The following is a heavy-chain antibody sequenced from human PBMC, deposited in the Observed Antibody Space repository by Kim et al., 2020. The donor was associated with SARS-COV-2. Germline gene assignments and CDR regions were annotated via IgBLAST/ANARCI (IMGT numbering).Heavy chain of an antibody. CDR1: GGSISSSNW. CDR2: IYHSGST. V-gene: IGHV4-4*02. J-gene: IGHJ5*02. D-gene: IGHD3-10*01. CDR3: ASLSGVFGELLADWFDP. Sequence: SETLSLTCAVSGGSISSSNWWSWVRQPPGKGLEWIGEIYHSGSTNYNPSLKSRVTISVDKSKNQFSLKLSSVTAADTAVYYCASLSGVFGELLADWFDPWGQGTLVTVSS.